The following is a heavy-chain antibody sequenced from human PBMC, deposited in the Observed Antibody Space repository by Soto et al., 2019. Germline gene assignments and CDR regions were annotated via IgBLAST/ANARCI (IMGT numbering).Heavy chain of an antibody. CDR2: IWNDGNGY. D-gene: IGHD6-13*01. V-gene: IGHV3-33*01. Sequence: QVQLVESGGGVAQPGRSLRLSCAASGFNFNNYGMHWVRQAPGKGLEWVAVIWNDGNGYYYANSVKGRFTISRDNSKNTLFLQMSSLRAEDTAVYYCARRQISPPTRGAASARGGMDVWGHGTTVTVSS. CDR3: ARRQISPPTRGAASARGGMDV. CDR1: GFNFNNYG. J-gene: IGHJ6*02.